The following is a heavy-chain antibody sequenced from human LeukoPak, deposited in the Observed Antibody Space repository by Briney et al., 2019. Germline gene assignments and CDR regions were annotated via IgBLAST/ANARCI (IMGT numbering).Heavy chain of an antibody. D-gene: IGHD2-15*01. CDR1: GFTFSNYW. J-gene: IGHJ4*02. CDR3: ARGPDCSGGSCYPGRFDY. V-gene: IGHV3-74*01. Sequence: GGSLRLSCAASGFTFSNYWMHWVRHAPGRGLVWVSRIKSDGSSTTYADSVKGRFTISRDNAKDTLYLQMNSLRADDTAVYYCARGPDCSGGSCYPGRFDYWGQGTLVTVSS. CDR2: IKSDGSST.